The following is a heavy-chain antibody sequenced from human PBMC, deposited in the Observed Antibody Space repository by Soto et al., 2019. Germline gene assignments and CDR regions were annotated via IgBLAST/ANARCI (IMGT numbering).Heavy chain of an antibody. D-gene: IGHD3-10*01. CDR3: TREFGLTSCPTRPYNWFDP. V-gene: IGHV3-74*01. CDR2: INTDGGST. J-gene: IGHJ5*02. Sequence: GGSLRLSCAASGFTFSDYWMHWVRQAPGKGLVWISRINTDGGSTAYADSVKDRFTISRDNAKDTLYLQMNSLRPDDTAVYYCTREFGLTSCPTRPYNWFDPWGQGTLVTVSS. CDR1: GFTFSDYW.